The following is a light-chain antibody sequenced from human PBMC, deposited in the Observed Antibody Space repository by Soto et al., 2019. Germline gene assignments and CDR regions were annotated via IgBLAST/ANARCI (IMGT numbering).Light chain of an antibody. J-gene: IGKJ1*01. V-gene: IGKV3-15*01. CDR2: GAS. CDR3: QEYNTWPWT. CDR1: QSVSSN. Sequence: EIVLTQSPGTLSLSPGERATLSCRASQSVSSNLAWYQQKLGQAPRVLIFGASTRATGIPARFSGSGSGTEFSLTINSLQSEDFAVYYCQEYNTWPWTFGQGTKVDIK.